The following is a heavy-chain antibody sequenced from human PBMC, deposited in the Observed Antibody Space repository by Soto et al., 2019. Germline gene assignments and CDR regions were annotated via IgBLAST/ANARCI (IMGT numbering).Heavy chain of an antibody. D-gene: IGHD6-13*01. V-gene: IGHV3-23*01. CDR1: GFTFSSYA. CDR2: ISGSGGST. CDR3: AKEPVSGSSWSLWGYFDL. Sequence: LRLSCAASGFTFSSYAMSWVRQAPGKGLEWVSAISGSGGSTYYADSVKGRFTISRDNSKNTLYLQMNSLRAEDTAVYYCAKEPVSGSSWSLWGYFDLWGRGTLVTVSS. J-gene: IGHJ2*01.